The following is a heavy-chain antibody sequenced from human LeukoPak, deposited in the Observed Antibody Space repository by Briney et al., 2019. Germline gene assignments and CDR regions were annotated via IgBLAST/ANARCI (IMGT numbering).Heavy chain of an antibody. J-gene: IGHJ4*02. D-gene: IGHD6-13*01. Sequence: GASVKVSCKASGYTFTSYGISRVRQAPGQGLEWMGWISAYNGNTNYAQKLQGRVTMTTDTSTSTAYMELRSLRSDDTAVYYCARDATRIAAAGTAGYWGQGTLVTVPS. CDR2: ISAYNGNT. CDR3: ARDATRIAAAGTAGY. CDR1: GYTFTSYG. V-gene: IGHV1-18*01.